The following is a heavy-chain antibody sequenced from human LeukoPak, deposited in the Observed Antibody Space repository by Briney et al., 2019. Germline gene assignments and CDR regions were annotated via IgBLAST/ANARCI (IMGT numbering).Heavy chain of an antibody. CDR3: AKSGEPLRQWLVPWDYYYMDV. CDR1: GFTFSSYA. J-gene: IGHJ6*03. Sequence: PGGSLRLSCAASGFTFSSYAMSWVRQAPGKGLEWVSAISGSGGSTYYADSVKGRFTISRDNSKNSLYLQMNSLRAEDTALYYCAKSGEPLRQWLVPWDYYYMDVWGKGTTVTISS. CDR2: ISGSGGST. V-gene: IGHV3-23*01. D-gene: IGHD6-19*01.